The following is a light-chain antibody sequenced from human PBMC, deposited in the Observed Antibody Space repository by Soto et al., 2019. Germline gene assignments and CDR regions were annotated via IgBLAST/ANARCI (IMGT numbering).Light chain of an antibody. V-gene: IGKV1-5*03. CDR2: KAS. Sequence: DIQMTQSPSTLSASVGDRVTITCRASQSISSWLAWYQQKPGKAPKPLIYKASSLESGVPSRFSGSGSGTEFPLTISSLQPDDFATYYCQQYNSYSLTFGGGTKVEIK. J-gene: IGKJ4*01. CDR3: QQYNSYSLT. CDR1: QSISSW.